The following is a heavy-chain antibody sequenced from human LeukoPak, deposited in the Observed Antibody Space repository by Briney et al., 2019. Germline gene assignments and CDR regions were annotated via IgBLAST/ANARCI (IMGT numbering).Heavy chain of an antibody. CDR1: GGSISSSNW. V-gene: IGHV4-4*02. Sequence: SGTLSLTCAVSGGSISSSNWWSWVRQPPGKGLEWIGEIYHSGSTNYNPSLKSRVTISVDTSKNQLSLKLSSVTAADTAVYYCARTDILTGYYTFDYWGQGTLVTVS. D-gene: IGHD3-9*01. CDR2: IYHSGST. J-gene: IGHJ4*02. CDR3: ARTDILTGYYTFDY.